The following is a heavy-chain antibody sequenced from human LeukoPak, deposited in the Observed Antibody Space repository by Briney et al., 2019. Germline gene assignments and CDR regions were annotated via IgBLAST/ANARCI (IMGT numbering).Heavy chain of an antibody. V-gene: IGHV1-8*03. J-gene: IGHJ6*03. D-gene: IGHD3-16*01. CDR1: GYTFTSYG. Sequence: GASVKVSCKASGYTFTSYGISWVRQATGQGLEWMGWMNPNSGNTGYAQKFQGRVTITRNTSISTAYMELSSLRSEDTAVYYCARGRRSDYDYVWGSLGLSLYYYYMDVWGKGTTVTVSS. CDR2: MNPNSGNT. CDR3: ARGRRSDYDYVWGSLGLSLYYYYMDV.